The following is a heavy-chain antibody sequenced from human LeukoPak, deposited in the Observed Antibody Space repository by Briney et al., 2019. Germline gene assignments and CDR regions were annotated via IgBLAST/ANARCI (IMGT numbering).Heavy chain of an antibody. CDR3: ARDGYCSGGSCYSVPLYYYYYYMDV. CDR2: ISSSSSTI. J-gene: IGHJ6*03. D-gene: IGHD2-15*01. V-gene: IGHV3-48*04. CDR1: GFTFSSYS. Sequence: GGSLRLSCAASGFTFSSYSMNWVRQAPGKGLEWVSYISSSSSTIYYADPVKGRFTISRDNAKNSLYLQMNSLRAEDTAVYYCARDGYCSGGSCYSVPLYYYYYYMDVWGKGTTVTVSS.